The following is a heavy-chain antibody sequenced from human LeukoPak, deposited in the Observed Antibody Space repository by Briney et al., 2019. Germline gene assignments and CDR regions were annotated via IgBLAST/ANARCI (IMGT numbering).Heavy chain of an antibody. V-gene: IGHV4-59*01. Sequence: SETLSLTCTVSGDSISSYYWSWIRQPPGKGLEWIGYIYYSGSTNYNPSLKSRVTISVDTSKNQFSLKLSSVTAADTAVYYCAREHYGDPFYFDYWGQGTLVTVSS. CDR1: GDSISSYY. CDR2: IYYSGST. D-gene: IGHD4-17*01. J-gene: IGHJ4*02. CDR3: AREHYGDPFYFDY.